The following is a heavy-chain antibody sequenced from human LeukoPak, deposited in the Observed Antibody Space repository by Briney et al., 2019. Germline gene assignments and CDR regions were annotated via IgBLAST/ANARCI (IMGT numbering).Heavy chain of an antibody. Sequence: GGSLRLSCAASGFTFSSYSMNWVRQAPGKGLEWVSSISSNSSYIYYADSVKGRFTISRDNAKNSLYLQMNSLRAEDTAVYYCARGCSSTSCYVLGSSSTYDFDYWGQGTLVTVSS. V-gene: IGHV3-21*01. D-gene: IGHD2-2*01. CDR2: ISSNSSYI. CDR1: GFTFSSYS. J-gene: IGHJ4*02. CDR3: ARGCSSTSCYVLGSSSTYDFDY.